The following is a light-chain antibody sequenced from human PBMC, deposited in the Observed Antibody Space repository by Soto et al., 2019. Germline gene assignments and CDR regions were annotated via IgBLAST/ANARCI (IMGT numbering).Light chain of an antibody. CDR3: AAWDDSRSGVV. CDR2: RNN. CDR1: SSNIGSNY. Sequence: QSVLTQPPSASGTPGQRVTISCSGSSSNIGSNYVYWYQQLPGTAPKLLIYRNNQRPSGVPYRFFGSKSGTSASLAISGLRSEDEADYYCAAWDDSRSGVVFGGGTKLTVL. J-gene: IGLJ2*01. V-gene: IGLV1-47*01.